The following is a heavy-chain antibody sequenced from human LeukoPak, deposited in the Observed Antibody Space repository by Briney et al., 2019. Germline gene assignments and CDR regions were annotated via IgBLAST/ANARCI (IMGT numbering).Heavy chain of an antibody. CDR3: ARPYGDYGDSDY. D-gene: IGHD4-17*01. CDR1: GGXFSGYY. V-gene: IGHV4-34*01. Sequence: PSETLSLTCAVYGGXFSGYYCSWIRQPPGEGLEWIGEINHSGSTNYNPSLKSRVTISVDTSKNQFSLKLSSVTAADTAVYYCARPYGDYGDSDYWGQGTLVTVSS. CDR2: INHSGST. J-gene: IGHJ4*02.